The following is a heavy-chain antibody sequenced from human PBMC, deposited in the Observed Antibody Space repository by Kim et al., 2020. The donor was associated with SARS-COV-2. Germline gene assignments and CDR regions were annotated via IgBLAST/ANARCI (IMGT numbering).Heavy chain of an antibody. D-gene: IGHD6-19*01. CDR3: TRYTSGWYLDY. V-gene: IGHV6-1*01. J-gene: IGHJ4*02. CDR2: S. Sequence: SEYAAAVRSRITINPDTSKNQFSLQLNSVTPEDTAVYYCTRYTSGWYLDYWGQGTLVTVSS.